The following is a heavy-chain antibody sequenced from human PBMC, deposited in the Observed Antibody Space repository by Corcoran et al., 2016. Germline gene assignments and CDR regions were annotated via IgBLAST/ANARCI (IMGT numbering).Heavy chain of an antibody. CDR1: GYSIRTGYH. V-gene: IGHV4-38-2*02. CDR3: AGVDWVFDY. J-gene: IGHJ4*02. CDR2: IYRNGDT. D-gene: IGHD3-9*01. Sequence: QVQLQESGPGLVKPSETLSLTCTVSGYSIRTGYHWGWIRQPPGKGLEWIGNIYRNGDTYYNTSLKSRVTMSVDTSKNQSSLRLTSVTAADTAVYCCAGVDWVFDYWGQGTLVIVSS.